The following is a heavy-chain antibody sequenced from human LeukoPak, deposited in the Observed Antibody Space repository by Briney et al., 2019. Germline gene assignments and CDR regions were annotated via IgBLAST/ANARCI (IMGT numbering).Heavy chain of an antibody. J-gene: IGHJ4*02. CDR2: IRQDGSEK. V-gene: IGHV3-7*03. CDR1: GFTVSSNY. CDR3: ARRYFDY. Sequence: GGSLRLSCAASGFTVSSNYMSWVRQAPGKGLEWVANIRQDGSEKYCVDSVKGRFTISRDNAKNSLYLQMNSLRAEDTAVYYCARRYFDYWGQGTLVTVSS.